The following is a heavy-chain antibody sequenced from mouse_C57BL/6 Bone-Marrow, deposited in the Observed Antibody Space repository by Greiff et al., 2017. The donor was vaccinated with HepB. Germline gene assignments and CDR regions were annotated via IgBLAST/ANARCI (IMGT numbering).Heavy chain of an antibody. V-gene: IGHV1-55*01. CDR1: GYTFTSYW. CDR2: IYPGSGST. D-gene: IGHD1-1*01. Sequence: QVQLKQSGAELVKPGASVKMSCKASGYTFTSYWITWVKQRPGQGLEWIGDIYPGSGSTNYNEKFKSKATLTVDTSSSTAYMQLSSLTSEDSAVYYCARRGTTVVAYYFDYWGQGTTLTVSS. CDR3: ARRGTTVVAYYFDY. J-gene: IGHJ2*01.